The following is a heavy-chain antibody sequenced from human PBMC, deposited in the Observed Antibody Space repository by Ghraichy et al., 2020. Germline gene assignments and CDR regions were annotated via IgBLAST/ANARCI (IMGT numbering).Heavy chain of an antibody. D-gene: IGHD1-1*01. Sequence: GGSLRLSCAASGFSFNAYNRNWVRQAPGKGLEWLSYISSRSNTIYYADSVNGRFTVSRDNAKNSVYLQMNSLRDESTAVYYCARDSAVLGINWDSWGQGTLVTVSS. CDR2: ISSRSNTI. V-gene: IGHV3-48*02. CDR1: GFSFNAYN. J-gene: IGHJ4*02. CDR3: ARDSAVLGINWDS.